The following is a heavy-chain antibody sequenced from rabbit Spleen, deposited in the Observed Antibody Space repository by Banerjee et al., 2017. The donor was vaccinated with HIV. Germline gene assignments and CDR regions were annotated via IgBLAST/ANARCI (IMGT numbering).Heavy chain of an antibody. CDR3: ARNYVNTFDP. CDR2: INSSTGTT. Sequence: LVESGGGLVKPGASLTLTCKASGFSLTYNYVMCWVRQAPGKGLEWIACINSSTGTTVYASWAKGRFTVSRTSSTTVTLQMTSLTAADTATYFCARNYVNTFDPWGPGTLVTVS. V-gene: IGHV1S40*01. J-gene: IGHJ2*01. CDR1: GFSLTYNYV. D-gene: IGHD1-1*01.